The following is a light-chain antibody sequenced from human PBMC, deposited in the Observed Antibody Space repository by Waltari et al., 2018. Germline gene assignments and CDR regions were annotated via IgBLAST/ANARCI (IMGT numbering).Light chain of an antibody. Sequence: EIVLTQSPGTLSLSLGERATVSCRASQSVSRALAWYQQKPGQAPRPPIYGASTRATGIPDRFSGSGSGTDFSLTISRLEPDDFAVYYCQHYLRLPVTFGQGTTVEI. CDR2: GAS. CDR1: QSVSRA. V-gene: IGKV3-20*01. J-gene: IGKJ1*01. CDR3: QHYLRLPVT.